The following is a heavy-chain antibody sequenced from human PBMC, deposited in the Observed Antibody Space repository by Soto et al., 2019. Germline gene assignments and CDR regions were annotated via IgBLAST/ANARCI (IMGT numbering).Heavy chain of an antibody. CDR1: GGSISSYY. Sequence: PSETLSLTCTVSGGSISSYYWSWIRQPPGKGLEWIGYIYYSGSTNYNPSLKSRVTISVDTSKNQFALKLSSVTAADTAVYYCARGRGYSSGWYENWFDPWGQGTLVTSPQ. V-gene: IGHV4-59*01. CDR3: ARGRGYSSGWYENWFDP. J-gene: IGHJ5*02. CDR2: IYYSGST. D-gene: IGHD6-19*01.